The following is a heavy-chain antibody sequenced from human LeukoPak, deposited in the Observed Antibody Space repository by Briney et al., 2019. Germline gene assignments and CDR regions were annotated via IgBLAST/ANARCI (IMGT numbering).Heavy chain of an antibody. D-gene: IGHD4-17*01. J-gene: IGHJ4*02. CDR3: ARSHDYGDYRFFDY. CDR1: GYTFTGYD. Sequence: ASVKVSCKASGYTFTGYDMHWVRQAPGQGLEWMGWINPNSGGTNYAQKFQGRVTMTRDTSISTAYMELSRLRSDDTAVYYCARSHDYGDYRFFDYWGQGTLVTVSS. CDR2: INPNSGGT. V-gene: IGHV1-2*02.